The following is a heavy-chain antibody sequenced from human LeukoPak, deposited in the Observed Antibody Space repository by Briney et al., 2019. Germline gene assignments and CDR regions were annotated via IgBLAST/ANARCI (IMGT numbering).Heavy chain of an antibody. Sequence: PSGTLSLTCAVSGGSISSSNWWSWVRQPPGKGLEWIGSIYYSGSTYYNPSLKSRVTISVDTSKNQFSLKLSSVTAADTAVYYCAAAANYYYYMDVWGKGTTVTVSS. V-gene: IGHV4-4*02. CDR3: AAAANYYYYMDV. D-gene: IGHD6-13*01. J-gene: IGHJ6*03. CDR1: GGSISSSNW. CDR2: IYYSGST.